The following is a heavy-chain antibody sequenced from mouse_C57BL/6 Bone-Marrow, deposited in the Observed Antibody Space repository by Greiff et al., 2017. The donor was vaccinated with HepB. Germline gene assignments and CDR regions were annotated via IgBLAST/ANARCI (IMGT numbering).Heavy chain of an antibody. Sequence: VQLQQPGAELVKPGASVKMSCKASGYTFTSYWITWVKQRPGQGLEWIGDIYPGSGSTNYNEKFKSKATLTVDTSSSTVYMQLSSLTSEDSAVYYCARKDLYYDYDWFAYWGQGTLVTVSA. J-gene: IGHJ3*01. CDR3: ARKDLYYDYDWFAY. V-gene: IGHV1-55*01. CDR2: IYPGSGST. D-gene: IGHD2-4*01. CDR1: GYTFTSYW.